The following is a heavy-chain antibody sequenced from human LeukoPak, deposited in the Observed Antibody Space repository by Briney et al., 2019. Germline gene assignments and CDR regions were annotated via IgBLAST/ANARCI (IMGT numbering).Heavy chain of an antibody. CDR3: ARAGGSGSPY. V-gene: IGHV3-23*01. J-gene: IGHJ4*02. D-gene: IGHD3-10*01. Sequence: GGSLRLSCAASGFTFSMYAMSWVRQAPGEGPNWVASISGSGGNTYYADSVKGRFTISRDNSINTLHLQMNSLRVEDTAVYYCARAGGSGSPYWGQGTLVTVSS. CDR2: ISGSGGNT. CDR1: GFTFSMYA.